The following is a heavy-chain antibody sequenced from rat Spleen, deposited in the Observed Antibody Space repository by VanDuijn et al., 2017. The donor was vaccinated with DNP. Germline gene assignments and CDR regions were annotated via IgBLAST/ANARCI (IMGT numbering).Heavy chain of an antibody. CDR3: TTGAGSP. J-gene: IGHJ4*01. CDR2: ISPTGDNT. V-gene: IGHV5-19*01. CDR1: TFTFSDYG. D-gene: IGHD1-4*01. Sequence: EVRLVESGGGLVQPGRSLKLSCAASTFTFSDYGFHWIRQAPAKGLEWVASISPTGDNTFYRDSVKGRFTVSRDNAKSTLYLQMDSLRSEDTATYYCTTGAGSPWGQGTSVTVSS.